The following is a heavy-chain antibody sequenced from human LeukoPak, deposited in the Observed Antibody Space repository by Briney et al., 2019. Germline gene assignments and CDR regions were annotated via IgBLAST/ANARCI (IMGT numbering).Heavy chain of an antibody. CDR1: GFTFSSYA. J-gene: IGHJ4*02. CDR3: ATDFSNYDFWSGYLDY. Sequence: GGSLRLSCAASGFTFSSYAMSWVRQAPGKGLEWVSAISGSGGSTYYTDSVKGRFTISRDNSKNTLYLQMNSLRAEDTAVYYCATDFSNYDFWSGYLDYWGQGTLVTVSS. CDR2: ISGSGGST. D-gene: IGHD3-3*01. V-gene: IGHV3-23*01.